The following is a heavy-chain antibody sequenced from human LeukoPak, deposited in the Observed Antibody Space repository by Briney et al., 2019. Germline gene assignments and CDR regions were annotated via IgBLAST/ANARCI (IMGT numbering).Heavy chain of an antibody. V-gene: IGHV1-46*01. CDR2: INTSGGST. CDR3: ARAPRHIVVVPAEGP. J-gene: IGHJ5*02. CDR1: GYTFTSYY. D-gene: IGHD2-2*01. Sequence: ASVKVSCKASGYTFTSYYMHWVRQAAGQGLEWMGIINTSGGSTSYAQKFQGRVTMTRDTSTSTVYMELSSLRSEDTAVYYCARAPRHIVVVPAEGPWGQGTLVTVSS.